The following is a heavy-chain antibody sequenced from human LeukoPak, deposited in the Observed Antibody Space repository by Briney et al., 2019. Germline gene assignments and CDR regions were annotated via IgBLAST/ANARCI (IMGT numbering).Heavy chain of an antibody. Sequence: GGSLRLSCAASGFTFSSYGMHWVRQAPGKGLEWVAFIRYDGSNKYYADSVKGRFTISRDNSKNTLYLQMNSLRAEDTAVYYCAKDLGGVLRYFDWLFDYWGQGTLVTVSS. D-gene: IGHD3-9*01. V-gene: IGHV3-30*02. J-gene: IGHJ4*02. CDR2: IRYDGSNK. CDR3: AKDLGGVLRYFDWLFDY. CDR1: GFTFSSYG.